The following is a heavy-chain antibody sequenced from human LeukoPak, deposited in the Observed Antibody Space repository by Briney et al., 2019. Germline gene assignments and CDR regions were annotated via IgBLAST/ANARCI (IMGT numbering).Heavy chain of an antibody. V-gene: IGHV1-8*01. D-gene: IGHD5-18*01. CDR2: MNPNSGNT. CDR3: ARLGYSYGYNYYYYMDV. CDR1: GYTFTSYD. J-gene: IGHJ6*03. Sequence: ASVKVSCKASGYTFTSYDINWVRQATGQGLEWMGWMNPNSGNTGYAQKFQGRVTMTRNTSISTAYMELSSLRSEDTAVYYCARLGYSYGYNYYYYMDVWGKGTTVTVSS.